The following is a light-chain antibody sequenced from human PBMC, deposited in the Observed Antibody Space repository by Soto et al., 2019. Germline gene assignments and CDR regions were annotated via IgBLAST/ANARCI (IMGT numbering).Light chain of an antibody. CDR3: QQLNNYPPT. CDR1: QGISSY. J-gene: IGKJ3*01. CDR2: AAS. Sequence: IQLTQSPSSLAASVGDRVTITCRASQGISSYLAWYQQKPEKAPKLLIYAASTLQSGVPSRFSSGGSGTDFTLTISSLQPEDFATYYCQQLNNYPPTFGPGTQVDIK. V-gene: IGKV1-9*01.